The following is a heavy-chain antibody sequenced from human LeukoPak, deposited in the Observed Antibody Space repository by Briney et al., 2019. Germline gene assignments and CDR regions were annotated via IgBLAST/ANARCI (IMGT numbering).Heavy chain of an antibody. CDR2: INQDGSEK. CDR3: ARGGVGGWFRYYFDY. V-gene: IGHV3-7*01. J-gene: IGHJ4*02. Sequence: GGSLRLSCVDSGVTFSNYWMNWVRQAPGKGLEWVANINQDGSEKYYVDSVKGRFTISRDNAKKSLYLQMDSLRAQDTAVYYCARGGVGGWFRYYFDYWGQGTLVTVSS. D-gene: IGHD6-19*01. CDR1: GVTFSNYW.